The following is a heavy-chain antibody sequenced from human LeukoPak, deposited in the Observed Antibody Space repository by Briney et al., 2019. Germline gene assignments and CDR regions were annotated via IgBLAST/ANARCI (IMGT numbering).Heavy chain of an antibody. V-gene: IGHV1-69*01. CDR3: ARETGYSTGGDAFDI. Sequence: SVKVSCKASGGTLSSYAISWVRQAPGQGLEWMGGIIPIFGTANYAQKFQGRVTITADESTSTAYMELSSLRSEDTAVYYCARETGYSTGGDAFDIWGQGTMVTVSS. CDR1: GGTLSSYA. J-gene: IGHJ3*02. D-gene: IGHD6-13*01. CDR2: IIPIFGTA.